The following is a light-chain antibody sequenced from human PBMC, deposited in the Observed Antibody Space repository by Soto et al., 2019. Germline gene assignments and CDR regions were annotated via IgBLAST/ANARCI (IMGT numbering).Light chain of an antibody. V-gene: IGKV1-8*01. CDR2: AAS. CDR3: QQYYSYPPGT. CDR1: QGISSY. J-gene: IGKJ4*01. Sequence: AIRMTQSPSSPSASTGDRVTITCRASQGISSYLAWYQQKPGKAPKLLIYAASTLQSGVPSRFSGSGSGTDFTLTISCLQSEDFATYYCQQYYSYPPGTFGGGTKVDIK.